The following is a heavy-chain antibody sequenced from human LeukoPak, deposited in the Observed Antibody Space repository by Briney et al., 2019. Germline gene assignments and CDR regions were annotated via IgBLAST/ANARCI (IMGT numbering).Heavy chain of an antibody. V-gene: IGHV3-21*01. CDR1: GFTFSSYS. D-gene: IGHD6-13*01. CDR2: ISSSSSYI. CDR3: ARDGGSSSGYFDY. Sequence: GGSLRLSCAASGFTFSSYSMNWVRQAPGKGLEWVSSISSSSSYIYYADSVKGRFTISRDNAKNSLYLQINSLRAEDTAVYYCARDGGSSSGYFDYWGQGTLVTVSS. J-gene: IGHJ4*02.